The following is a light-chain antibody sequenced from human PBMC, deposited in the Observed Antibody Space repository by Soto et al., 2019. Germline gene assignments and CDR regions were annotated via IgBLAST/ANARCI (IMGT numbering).Light chain of an antibody. V-gene: IGKV3-20*01. CDR1: QSISSGF. CDR2: GAS. CDR3: QQYGSSPPLT. Sequence: EFVLTQSPGKLSLSPGERATLSWRASQSISSGFLAWYQQKPGQAPRLLIYGASHRGTGIPDRFSGSGSGTDFTLTISRLEPEDFAVYYCQQYGSSPPLTFGGGTKVEIK. J-gene: IGKJ4*01.